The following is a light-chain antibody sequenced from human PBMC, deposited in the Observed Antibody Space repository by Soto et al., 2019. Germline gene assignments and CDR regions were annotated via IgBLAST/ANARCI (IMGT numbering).Light chain of an antibody. Sequence: EILVTQSPXTLSFSPWXXATLSCRASQSVSSSYLAWYQQKPGQAPRLLIYGASSRATGIPDRFSGSGSGTDFTLTISRLEPEDFALFYCQQYGISAWPFCQGANVAIK. CDR3: QQYGISAWP. J-gene: IGKJ1*01. V-gene: IGKV3-20*01. CDR1: QSVSSSY. CDR2: GAS.